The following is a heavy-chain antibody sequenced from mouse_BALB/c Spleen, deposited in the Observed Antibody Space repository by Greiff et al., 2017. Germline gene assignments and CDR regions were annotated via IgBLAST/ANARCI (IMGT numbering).Heavy chain of an antibody. V-gene: IGHV1-9*01. CDR1: GYTFSSYW. CDR3: ATTARAY. D-gene: IGHD1-2*01. Sequence: QVQLKESGAELMKPVASVKISCKATGYTFSSYWIEWVKQRPGHGLEWIGEILPGSGSTNYNEKFKGKATFTADTSSNTAYMQLSSLTSEDSAVYYCATTARAYWGQGTLVTVSA. CDR2: ILPGSGST. J-gene: IGHJ3*01.